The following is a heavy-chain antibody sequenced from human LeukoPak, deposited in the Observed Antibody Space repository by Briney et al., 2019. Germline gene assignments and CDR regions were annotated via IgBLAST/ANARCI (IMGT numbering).Heavy chain of an antibody. V-gene: IGHV4-4*07. CDR2: VYTSGST. CDR1: GDSMSSYY. CDR3: ARESDDRTRFHFKVDY. Sequence: SETLSLTCTVSGDSMSSYYWSWIRQPAGKGLEWIGRVYTSGSTNYNPSLRSRVTMSVDTSKNQFSLKLISVTAADTAVYYCARESDDRTRFHFKVDYWGQGTLVTVSS. D-gene: IGHD1-7*01. J-gene: IGHJ4*02.